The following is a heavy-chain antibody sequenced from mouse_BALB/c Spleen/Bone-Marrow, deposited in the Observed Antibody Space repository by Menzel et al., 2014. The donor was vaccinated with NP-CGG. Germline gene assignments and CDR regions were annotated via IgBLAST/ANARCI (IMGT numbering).Heavy chain of an antibody. CDR1: GYTFSTYA. CDR3: ASAPRLVYSFDY. D-gene: IGHD1-1*02. J-gene: IGHJ2*01. V-gene: IGHV5-6-5*01. Sequence: VHLVESGGGLVKPGGSLKLSCAASGYTFSTYAMSWVRQTPEKSLEWVASISNGGSTTYQNSMLDRFTTFRDNARNILYLQMSSLRSEDTAMYYCASAPRLVYSFDYWGQGTTLTVSS. CDR2: ISNGGST.